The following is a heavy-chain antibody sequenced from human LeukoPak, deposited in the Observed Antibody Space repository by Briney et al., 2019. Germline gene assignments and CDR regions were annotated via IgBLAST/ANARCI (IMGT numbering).Heavy chain of an antibody. CDR1: GFTFSDYA. V-gene: IGHV3-23*01. J-gene: IGHJ4*02. D-gene: IGHD4-17*01. CDR3: AKSVESAVTTNPYFDY. CDR2: ISGSGGST. Sequence: GGSLRLSCAAPGFTFSDYAMSWVRQALGKGLKWVSVISGSGGSTYNVDPVKGRFTISRDNSKNTLYLQMNSLRAEDTAVYYCAKSVESAVTTNPYFDYWGQGILVTVSS.